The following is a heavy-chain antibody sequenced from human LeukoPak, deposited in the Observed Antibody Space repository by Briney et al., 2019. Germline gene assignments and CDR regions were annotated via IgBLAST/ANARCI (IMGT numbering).Heavy chain of an antibody. Sequence: SETLSLTCVVYGGSFSGYYWSYIRQPPGKGLEWIGEINHSGSTNYNPSLKSRVTISVDTSKNQFSLKLSSVTAADTAVYYCARVPVGTAVAGSVGRRFDYWGQGTLVTVSS. V-gene: IGHV4-34*01. CDR2: INHSGST. CDR1: GGSFSGYY. CDR3: ARVPVGTAVAGSVGRRFDY. J-gene: IGHJ4*02. D-gene: IGHD6-19*01.